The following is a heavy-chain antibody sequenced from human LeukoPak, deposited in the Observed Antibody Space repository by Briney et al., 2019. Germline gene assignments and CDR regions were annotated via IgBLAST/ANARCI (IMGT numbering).Heavy chain of an antibody. CDR3: ARRADGYNYVGTDY. CDR1: GYNFTNYW. J-gene: IGHJ4*02. V-gene: IGHV5-51*01. D-gene: IGHD5-24*01. CDR2: IYPGDSET. Sequence: GESLKISCKGSGYNFTNYWIAWVRQMPGKGLEWMGIIYPGDSETTYSPSFQGQVTISADKSISTAYLQWSSLKASDTAMYYCARRADGYNYVGTDYWGQGTLVTVSS.